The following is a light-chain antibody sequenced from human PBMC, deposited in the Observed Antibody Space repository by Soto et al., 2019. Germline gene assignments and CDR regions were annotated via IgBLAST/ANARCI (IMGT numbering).Light chain of an antibody. CDR2: DAS. J-gene: IGKJ4*01. CDR1: QSVSSY. CDR3: QQRSNWPLLT. Sequence: EIVLTQSPATLSLSPGERATLSCRASQSVSSYLAWYQQKPGQAPRLLSYDASNRATGIPARFSCSGSGTDFTLTISSLEPEDFAVYYCQQRSNWPLLTFGGGTKVEIK. V-gene: IGKV3-11*01.